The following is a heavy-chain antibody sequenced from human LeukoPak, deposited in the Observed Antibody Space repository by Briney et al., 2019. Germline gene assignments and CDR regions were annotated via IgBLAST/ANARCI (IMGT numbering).Heavy chain of an antibody. D-gene: IGHD7-27*01. CDR1: GGSISSGDYY. Sequence: SQTLSLTCTVFGGSISSGDYYWSWIRQPPGKGLEWIGYIYYSGSTYYNPSLKSRVTISVDTSKNQFSLKLSSVTAADTAVYYCARVAGNWGWYFDLWGRGTLVTVSS. CDR2: IYYSGST. CDR3: ARVAGNWGWYFDL. J-gene: IGHJ2*01. V-gene: IGHV4-30-4*08.